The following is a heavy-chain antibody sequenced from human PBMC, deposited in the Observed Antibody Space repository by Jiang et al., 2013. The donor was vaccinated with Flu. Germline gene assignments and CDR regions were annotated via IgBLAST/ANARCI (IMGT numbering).Heavy chain of an antibody. V-gene: IGHV1-45*02. CDR2: ITPYNGNT. J-gene: IGHJ4*02. Sequence: QSGAEVKSTGSSVKVSCTASGYIFTYRYLHWVRQAPGQAPEWMGWITPYNGNTGYAQKFRDRVTITRSMSLNPVYMELRSLTSEDTAIYFCARSTLTGGXFKGSDYFFDSWGQGPWSPSPQ. CDR3: ARSTLTGGXFKGSDYFFDS. CDR1: GYIFTYRY. D-gene: IGHD3-10*01.